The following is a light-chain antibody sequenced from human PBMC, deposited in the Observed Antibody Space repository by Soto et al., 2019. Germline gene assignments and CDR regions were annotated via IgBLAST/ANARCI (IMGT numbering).Light chain of an antibody. CDR1: SSDVGGYNY. Sequence: QSALTQPPSASGSPGQSVTISCTGTSSDVGGYNYVSWYQQHPGKAPKLMLYEVIRRPSGVPHRFSGSKSGNTASLTVSGLQAEDEADYYCGSWDSSLSAYVFATGTKLTVL. CDR2: EVI. J-gene: IGLJ1*01. V-gene: IGLV2-8*01. CDR3: GSWDSSLSAYV.